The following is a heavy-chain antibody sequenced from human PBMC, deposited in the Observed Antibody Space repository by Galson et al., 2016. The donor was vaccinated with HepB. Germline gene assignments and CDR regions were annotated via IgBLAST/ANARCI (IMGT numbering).Heavy chain of an antibody. CDR1: GFSVSGKY. CDR2: IFSGDAT. J-gene: IGHJ3*02. CDR3: EGYSDPFDI. D-gene: IGHD3-22*01. Sequence: SLRLSCAASGFSVSGKYMSWARQAPGKGLEWVSAIFSGDATYYRDSVKGRFPISRDTSKNNLYLQMNNLCAEDTAIYYCEGYSDPFDIWGQGTMVTVSS. V-gene: IGHV3-53*01.